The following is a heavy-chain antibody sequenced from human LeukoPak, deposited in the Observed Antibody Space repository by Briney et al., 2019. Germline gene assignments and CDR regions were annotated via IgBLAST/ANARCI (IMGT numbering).Heavy chain of an antibody. CDR3: ARDKLHTGREGDFNY. CDR1: GFTFSSYW. D-gene: IGHD1-26*01. J-gene: IGHJ4*02. V-gene: IGHV3-7*03. CDR2: IKQDGSEK. Sequence: GGSLRLSCAASGFTFSSYWMSWVRQAPGKGLEWVANIKQDGSEKFYVDSVKGRFTISRDNAKNTLYLQMNSLRAEDTAVYYCARDKLHTGREGDFNYWGQGTLVTVSS.